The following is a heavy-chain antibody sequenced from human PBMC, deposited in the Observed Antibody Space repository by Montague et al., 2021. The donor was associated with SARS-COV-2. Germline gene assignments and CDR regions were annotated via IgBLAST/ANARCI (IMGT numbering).Heavy chain of an antibody. J-gene: IGHJ4*02. CDR2: ISSSGSTI. CDR3: AKAPAQLRFLEWLFFDY. D-gene: IGHD3-3*01. CDR1: GFPFSSYE. Sequence: SLRLSCAASGFPFSSYEMNWVRQAPGKGLEWVSYISSSGSTIYYXDSVKGRFTISRDNAKNSLYLQMNSLRAEDTAVYYCAKAPAQLRFLEWLFFDYWGQGTRVTGSS. V-gene: IGHV3-48*03.